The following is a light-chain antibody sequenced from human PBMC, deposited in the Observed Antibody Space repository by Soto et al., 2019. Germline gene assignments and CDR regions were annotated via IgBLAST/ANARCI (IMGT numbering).Light chain of an antibody. CDR2: EVS. V-gene: IGLV2-8*01. Sequence: QSVLTQPPSASGSPGQSVTISCTGTSSDVGGYNYVSWYQQHPGKAPKVMIYEVSQRPSGVPDRFSGSKSGNTASLTVSGLQAEDEADYYCSSYAGRDSWRFGGGTKVTVL. J-gene: IGLJ3*02. CDR3: SSYAGRDSWR. CDR1: SSDVGGYNY.